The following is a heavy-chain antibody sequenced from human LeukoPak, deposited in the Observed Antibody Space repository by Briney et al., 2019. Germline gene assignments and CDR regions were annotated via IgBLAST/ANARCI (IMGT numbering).Heavy chain of an antibody. CDR3: ARAYTVPAGDYHYWYMDV. Sequence: ASVKVSCKASGFTLSDYIHWVRQDPSRGLQWLGWIKHNSEETDYAEKFQGRDTMTRDTSISTGNMELSSLRSNDTAGYYWARAYTVPAGDYHYWYMDVWGKGTTVTVSS. CDR1: GFTLSDY. J-gene: IGHJ6*03. V-gene: IGHV1-2*02. CDR2: IKHNSEET. D-gene: IGHD2-2*01.